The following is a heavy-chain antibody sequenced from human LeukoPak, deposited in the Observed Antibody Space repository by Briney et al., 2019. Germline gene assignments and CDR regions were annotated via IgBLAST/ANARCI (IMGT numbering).Heavy chain of an antibody. CDR3: ARAIPTDYYGSGSFGDV. D-gene: IGHD3-10*01. CDR2: INHSGST. V-gene: IGHV4-34*01. Sequence: SETLSLTCAVYGGSFSGYYWSWIRQPPGKGLEWIGEINHSGSTNYNPSLKSRVTISVDTSKNQFSLKLSSVTAADTAVYYCARAIPTDYYGSGSFGDVWGQGTTVTVSS. J-gene: IGHJ6*02. CDR1: GGSFSGYY.